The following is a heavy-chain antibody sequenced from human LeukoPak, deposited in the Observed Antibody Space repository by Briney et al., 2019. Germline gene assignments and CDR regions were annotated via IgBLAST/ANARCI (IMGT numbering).Heavy chain of an antibody. D-gene: IGHD3-3*01. Sequence: PSGTLSLTCAVSGGSISSYYWSWIRQPPGKGLEWIGYIYYSGSTNYNPSLKSRVTISVDTSKNQFSLKLSSVTAADTAVYYCARGQDFWSGFYYYGMDVWGQGTTVTVSS. CDR3: ARGQDFWSGFYYYGMDV. CDR1: GGSISSYY. CDR2: IYYSGST. J-gene: IGHJ6*02. V-gene: IGHV4-59*01.